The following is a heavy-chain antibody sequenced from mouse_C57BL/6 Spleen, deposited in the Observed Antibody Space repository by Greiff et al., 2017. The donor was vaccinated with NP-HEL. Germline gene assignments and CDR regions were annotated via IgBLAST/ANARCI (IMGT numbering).Heavy chain of an antibody. Sequence: VKLQQPGAELVMPGASVKLSCKASGYTFTSYWMHWVKQRPGQGLEWIGEIDPSDSYTNYNQKFKGKSTLTVDKSSSTAYMQLSSLTSEDSAVYYCARGDYGNSYAMDYWGQGTSVTVSS. CDR2: IDPSDSYT. V-gene: IGHV1-69*01. J-gene: IGHJ4*01. CDR1: GYTFTSYW. D-gene: IGHD2-1*01. CDR3: ARGDYGNSYAMDY.